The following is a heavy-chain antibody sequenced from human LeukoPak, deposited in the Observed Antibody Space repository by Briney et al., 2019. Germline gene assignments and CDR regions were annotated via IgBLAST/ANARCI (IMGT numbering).Heavy chain of an antibody. Sequence: GASVKVSCKASGYPFTSYGISWVRQAPGQRLEWVGWISAYNGNTNYAQKPQGRVTMTTDTSTSTAYMELRSLRSDDTAVYYCARGRSSGWYYFDYWGQGTLVTVSS. J-gene: IGHJ4*02. CDR1: GYPFTSYG. D-gene: IGHD6-19*01. CDR3: ARGRSSGWYYFDY. CDR2: ISAYNGNT. V-gene: IGHV1-18*01.